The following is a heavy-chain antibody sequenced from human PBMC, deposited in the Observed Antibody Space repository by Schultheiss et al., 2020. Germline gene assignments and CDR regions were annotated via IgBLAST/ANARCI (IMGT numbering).Heavy chain of an antibody. Sequence: GSLRLSCEASGYSFTTYWIGWVRQMPGKGLEWMGIIYPGDSDTRYSPSFEGQVTFSADKSISTAYLQWSSLKASDTAIYYCARRVSGGFDSWGQGTLVTVSS. CDR2: IYPGDSDT. J-gene: IGHJ5*01. D-gene: IGHD2-15*01. CDR1: GYSFTTYW. V-gene: IGHV5-51*01. CDR3: ARRVSGGFDS.